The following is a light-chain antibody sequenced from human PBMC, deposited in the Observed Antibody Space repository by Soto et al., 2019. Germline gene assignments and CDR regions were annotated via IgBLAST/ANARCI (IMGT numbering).Light chain of an antibody. CDR3: QQYNNWPPWT. J-gene: IGKJ1*01. CDR1: QSVSSN. CDR2: GAS. Sequence: EIVMTHSPATLSVSPGERATLSCRASQSVSSNLAWYQQKTGQAPRRLIYGASTRATGIPARFSGSGSGTEFTITISILQSEYFAVYYCQQYNNWPPWTFGQGTKVEIK. V-gene: IGKV3-15*01.